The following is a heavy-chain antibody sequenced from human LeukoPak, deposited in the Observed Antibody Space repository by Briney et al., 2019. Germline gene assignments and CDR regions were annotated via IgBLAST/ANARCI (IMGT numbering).Heavy chain of an antibody. CDR1: GYSFTSHY. CDR2: INPRGTST. V-gene: IGHV1-46*01. CDR3: ARAVSRVVVTAYNWFDP. J-gene: IGHJ5*02. D-gene: IGHD2-21*02. Sequence: GASVKVSCKASGYSFTSHYMHWVRQAPGQGLEWMGLINPRGTSTIYAEKFQGRVTMTRDMSTSTVYMELSSLRSEDTAVYYCARAVSRVVVTAYNWFDPWGQGTLVTVSS.